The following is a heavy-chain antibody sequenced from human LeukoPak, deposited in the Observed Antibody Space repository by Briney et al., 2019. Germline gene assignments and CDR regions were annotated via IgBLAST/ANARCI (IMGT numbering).Heavy chain of an antibody. Sequence: PGGSLRLSCAASGFTFSSYAMHWVRQAPGKGLEWVAVISYDGSNKYYADSVKGRFTISRDNSKNTLYLQMNSLRAEDTAVYYCARGSLRYFDWLLPHFDYWSQGTLVTVSS. CDR3: ARGSLRYFDWLLPHFDY. D-gene: IGHD3-9*01. J-gene: IGHJ4*02. V-gene: IGHV3-30-3*01. CDR1: GFTFSSYA. CDR2: ISYDGSNK.